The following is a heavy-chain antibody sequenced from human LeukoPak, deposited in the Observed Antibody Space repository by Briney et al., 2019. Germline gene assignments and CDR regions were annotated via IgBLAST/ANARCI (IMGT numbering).Heavy chain of an antibody. J-gene: IGHJ4*02. Sequence: AGGSLRLSCVASGFTVSSNYMSWVRQAPGKGLEWVSVIYGGGSTYYADSVKGRFTISRDISKNTLYLQMNSLSAEDTAVYYCARGNWNFPFDYWGQGTLVTVSS. V-gene: IGHV3-53*01. CDR1: GFTVSSNY. D-gene: IGHD1-7*01. CDR2: IYGGGST. CDR3: ARGNWNFPFDY.